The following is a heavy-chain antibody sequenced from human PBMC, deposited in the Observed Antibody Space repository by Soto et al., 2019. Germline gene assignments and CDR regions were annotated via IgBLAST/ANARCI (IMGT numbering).Heavy chain of an antibody. J-gene: IGHJ3*02. CDR1: GYTFTGYY. Sequence: ASVKVSCKASGYTFTGYYIHWVRQAPGQGLEWMGWINPNSGGTHYAQKFEGWVTMTRDTSISTAYMELSRLISDDTAVYYCARALVIVPAATDAFDIWGQGTMVTVSS. CDR3: ARALVIVPAATDAFDI. CDR2: INPNSGGT. D-gene: IGHD2-2*01. V-gene: IGHV1-2*04.